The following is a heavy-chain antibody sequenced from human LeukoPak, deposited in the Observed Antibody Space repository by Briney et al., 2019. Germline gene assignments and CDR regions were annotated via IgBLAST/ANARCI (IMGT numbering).Heavy chain of an antibody. D-gene: IGHD3-10*01. V-gene: IGHV3-74*01. CDR1: GFTFSRYW. J-gene: IGHJ6*02. Sequence: GGSLRLSCAASGFTFSRYWMHWVRQAPGKGLVWVSRINSDGYSTTYADSVKGGFTISRDNAKNSLFLQMNSLRAEDTAVYYCVRDSGSGSFYNLGSFSFYGMDVWGQGTTVTVSS. CDR3: VRDSGSGSFYNLGSFSFYGMDV. CDR2: INSDGYST.